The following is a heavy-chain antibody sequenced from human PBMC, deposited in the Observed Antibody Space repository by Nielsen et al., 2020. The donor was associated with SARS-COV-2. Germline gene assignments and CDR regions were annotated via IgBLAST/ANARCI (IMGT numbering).Heavy chain of an antibody. CDR2: IYYSGST. Sequence: SETLSLTCTVSGGSISSSSYYWGWIRQPPGKGLEWIGSIYYSGSTYYNPSLKSRVTISVDTSKNQFSLKLSSVTAADTAVYYCARPTYRRGYSYGSIDYWGQGTLVTVSS. V-gene: IGHV4-39*07. CDR1: GGSISSSSYY. J-gene: IGHJ4*02. D-gene: IGHD5-18*01. CDR3: ARPTYRRGYSYGSIDY.